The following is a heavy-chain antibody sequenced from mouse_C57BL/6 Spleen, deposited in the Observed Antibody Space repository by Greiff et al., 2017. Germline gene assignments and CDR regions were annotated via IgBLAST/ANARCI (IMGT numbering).Heavy chain of an antibody. D-gene: IGHD2-4*01. Sequence: VQLQQSGPELVKPGASVKMSCKASGYTFTDYNMHWVKQSHGKSLEWIGYINPNNGGTSYNQKFKGKATLTVNKSSSTAYMELRSLTSEDSAVYYCARYGDYDGVWFAYWGQGTLVTVSA. CDR1: GYTFTDYN. CDR2: INPNNGGT. J-gene: IGHJ3*01. V-gene: IGHV1-22*01. CDR3: ARYGDYDGVWFAY.